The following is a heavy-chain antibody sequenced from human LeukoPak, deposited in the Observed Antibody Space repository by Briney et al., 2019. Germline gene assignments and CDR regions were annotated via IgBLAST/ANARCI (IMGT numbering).Heavy chain of an antibody. D-gene: IGHD1-26*01. J-gene: IGHJ4*02. CDR1: GFTFSSYA. V-gene: IGHV3-23*01. CDR3: AKAGGSYPYSFDY. Sequence: PGGSLRLSCAASGFTFSSYAMSWVRQAPGKGLEWVSTISGSGSSTYYADSVKGRFTISRDNSKNTLYLQMNGLRAEDTAVYYCAKAGGSYPYSFDYWGQGTLVTVSS. CDR2: ISGSGSST.